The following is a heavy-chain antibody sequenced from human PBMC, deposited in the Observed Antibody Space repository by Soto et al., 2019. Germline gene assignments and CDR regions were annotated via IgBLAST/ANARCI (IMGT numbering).Heavy chain of an antibody. D-gene: IGHD1-1*01. CDR2: ITSSSSAI. J-gene: IGHJ4*02. CDR3: ARDPNTGTYHFNY. V-gene: IGHV3-21*01. Sequence: EMQLLESGGGLVKPGGSLRLSCAASGFTFSSYTMNWVRQAPGKGLEWVSSITSSSSAIYYADSVRGRFTISRDNAKNSLYLQMNSLRAEDAAVYYCARDPNTGTYHFNYWGQGTLVTVSS. CDR1: GFTFSSYT.